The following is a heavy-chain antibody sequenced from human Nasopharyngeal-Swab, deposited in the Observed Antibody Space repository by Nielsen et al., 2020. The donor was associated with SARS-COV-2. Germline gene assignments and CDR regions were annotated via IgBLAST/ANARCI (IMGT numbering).Heavy chain of an antibody. D-gene: IGHD1-1*01. CDR3: ARGGTGTNQRDNWFDP. Sequence: GESLKISCAASGFTFSNFAMSWVRQAPGKGLEWVANIKQDGSEKYYVDSVKGRFTISRDNAKNSLYLQMNSLRAEDTAVYYCARGGTGTNQRDNWFDPWGQGTLVTVSS. J-gene: IGHJ5*02. V-gene: IGHV3-7*01. CDR2: IKQDGSEK. CDR1: GFTFSNFA.